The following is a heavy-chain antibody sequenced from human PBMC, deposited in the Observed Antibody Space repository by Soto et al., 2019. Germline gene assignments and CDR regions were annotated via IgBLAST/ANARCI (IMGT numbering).Heavy chain of an antibody. D-gene: IGHD5-18*01. V-gene: IGHV6-1*01. J-gene: IGHJ4*02. CDR1: GDSISSNSAA. CDR2: TYYRSKWYN. CDR3: ARGKRIQLWLYYFDY. Sequence: QTLSLTCAISGDSISSNSAAWNWIRQYPSRGLEWLGRTYYRSKWYNDYAVSVKSRITINPDTSKNQFSLQLNSVTPEDTAVYYCARGKRIQLWLYYFDYWGQGTLVTVSS.